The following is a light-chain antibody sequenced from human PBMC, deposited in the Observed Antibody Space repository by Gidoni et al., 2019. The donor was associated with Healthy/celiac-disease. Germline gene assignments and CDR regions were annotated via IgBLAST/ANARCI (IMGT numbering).Light chain of an antibody. CDR2: GAS. Sequence: ESVLTQSPGTLSLSPGDRATLSCRASQRVGSSYLALYQLQPGQAPRLLISGASSRATGIPDSFSGSVSGTDLPRTISRLEPEDLAVYYRPQYGSPPPRITFXQXTRLEIK. J-gene: IGKJ5*01. CDR1: QRVGSSY. CDR3: PQYGSPPPRIT. V-gene: IGKV3-20*01.